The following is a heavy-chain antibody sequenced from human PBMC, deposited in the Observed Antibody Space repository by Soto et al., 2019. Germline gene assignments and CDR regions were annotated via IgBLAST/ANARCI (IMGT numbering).Heavy chain of an antibody. Sequence: GECLKIYCKGSGYSFTSYWIGWVRQMPRKGLEWMGIIYPCDSDTRYSPSFPGQVTISPDKSISTAYLQWSSLKASDTAKYYCARHLAYYGMDVWGQGTSVTVSS. CDR2: IYPCDSDT. V-gene: IGHV5-51*01. J-gene: IGHJ6*02. CDR1: GYSFTSYW. CDR3: ARHLAYYGMDV.